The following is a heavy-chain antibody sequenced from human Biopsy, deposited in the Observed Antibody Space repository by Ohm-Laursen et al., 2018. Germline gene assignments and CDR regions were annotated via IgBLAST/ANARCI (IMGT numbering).Heavy chain of an antibody. D-gene: IGHD3-10*01. V-gene: IGHV2-5*02. J-gene: IGHJ5*02. CDR2: IYWDDDK. Sequence: TQTLTLTCTFSGFSLSTSGVGVGWIRQPPGKALEWLALIYWDDDKRYSPSLKSRLTHAKDTSKKQVVLTMTNMDPVDTPTYYCARLGSLQLKNWFDPWGQGTLVTVSS. CDR3: ARLGSLQLKNWFDP. CDR1: GFSLSTSGVG.